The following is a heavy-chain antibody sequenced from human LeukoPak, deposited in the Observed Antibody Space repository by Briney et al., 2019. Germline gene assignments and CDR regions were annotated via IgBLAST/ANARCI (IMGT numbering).Heavy chain of an antibody. Sequence: SETLSLTCAVSGCSINSGYYWCWIRQPPGKGLEWIGSIYHSGSTYYKPSLKSRVTISVDTSKNQFSLKLSSVTAADTAVYYCARGNGGVYGSGRWFDPWGQGTLVTVSS. CDR2: IYHSGST. CDR3: ARGNGGVYGSGRWFDP. V-gene: IGHV4-38-2*01. J-gene: IGHJ5*02. D-gene: IGHD3-10*01. CDR1: GCSINSGYY.